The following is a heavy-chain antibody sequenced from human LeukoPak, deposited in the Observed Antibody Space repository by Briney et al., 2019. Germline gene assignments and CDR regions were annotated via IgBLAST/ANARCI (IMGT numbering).Heavy chain of an antibody. Sequence: PGGFLRLSCAASGFTFSSYWMSWVRQAPGKGLEWVANIKQDGSEKYYVDSVKGRFTISRDNAKNSLYLQMNSLRAEDTAVYYCVKGPYSSSEGAFDIWGQGTMVTVSS. CDR1: GFTFSSYW. CDR3: VKGPYSSSEGAFDI. CDR2: IKQDGSEK. V-gene: IGHV3-7*01. D-gene: IGHD6-6*01. J-gene: IGHJ3*02.